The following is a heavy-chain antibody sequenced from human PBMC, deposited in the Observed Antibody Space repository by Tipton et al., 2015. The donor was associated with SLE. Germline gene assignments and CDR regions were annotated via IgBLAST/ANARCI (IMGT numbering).Heavy chain of an antibody. D-gene: IGHD3-3*01. CDR2: IANSGST. CDR1: GGSITKGYYY. J-gene: IGHJ5*02. V-gene: IGHV4-61*02. Sequence: TLSLTCTVSGGSITKGYYYWTWIRQPAGKGLEWIGRIANSGSTNYNPSFKSRISISLDTSKNQFSLKLSSVTAADTAVYYCARHYGSITILKWSNWFDPWGQGTLVTVSS. CDR3: ARHYGSITILKWSNWFDP.